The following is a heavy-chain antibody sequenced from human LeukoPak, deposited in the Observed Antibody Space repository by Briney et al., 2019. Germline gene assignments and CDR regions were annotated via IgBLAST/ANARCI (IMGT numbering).Heavy chain of an antibody. J-gene: IGHJ1*01. Sequence: SETLSLTCTVSGGSIRSHYWSWIRQPPGKALEWIGYIYYSGSTSYNPPLKSRVTISVDTSKNQFSLKLRSVTVADTAVYYCVRDHYYDSSGYTFRHWGQGTLVSVSS. D-gene: IGHD3-22*01. V-gene: IGHV4-59*11. CDR3: VRDHYYDSSGYTFRH. CDR2: IYYSGST. CDR1: GGSIRSHY.